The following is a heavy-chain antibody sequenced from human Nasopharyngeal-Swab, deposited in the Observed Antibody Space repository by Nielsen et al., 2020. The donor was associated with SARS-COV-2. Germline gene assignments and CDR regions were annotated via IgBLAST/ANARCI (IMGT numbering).Heavy chain of an antibody. Sequence: ASVKVSCKASGGTFSNYGISWVRQARGQGLEWMGWIGAYNGNTNYAQKFQDRVTMTTDTSTSTVYMELRSLRSDDTAVYYCARHGVAEDYWGQGTLVTVSS. CDR2: IGAYNGNT. CDR3: ARHGVAEDY. D-gene: IGHD3-3*01. V-gene: IGHV1-18*01. J-gene: IGHJ4*02. CDR1: GGTFSNYG.